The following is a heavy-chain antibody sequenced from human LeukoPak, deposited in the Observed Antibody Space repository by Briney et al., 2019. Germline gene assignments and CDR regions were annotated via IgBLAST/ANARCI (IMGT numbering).Heavy chain of an antibody. V-gene: IGHV3-15*01. J-gene: IGHJ4*02. D-gene: IGHD1-26*01. CDR3: TTFNSGSYYWYFDY. CDR2: IKSRTDGATT. Sequence: GGSLRLSCAASGFTFSNAGMSWVRQAPGKGLEWVGRIKSRTDGATTDYAAPVKGRFTISRDDSKNTLYLQMNSLKTEDTAVYYCTTFNSGSYYWYFDYWGQGTLVTVSS. CDR1: GFTFSNAG.